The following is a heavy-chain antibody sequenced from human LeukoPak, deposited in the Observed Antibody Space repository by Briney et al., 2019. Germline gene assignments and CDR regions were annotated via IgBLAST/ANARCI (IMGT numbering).Heavy chain of an antibody. CDR1: GYTFTNYA. Sequence: ASVKVSCKASGYTFTNYAIHWVRQAPGQRLEWMGWINAGNGDTKYSQEFQGRVTITRNTSATTDYMELSSLRSEDMAVYYCARGSYSSSWYAFDYWGQGTLVTVSS. CDR2: INAGNGDT. J-gene: IGHJ4*02. D-gene: IGHD6-13*01. CDR3: ARGSYSSSWYAFDY. V-gene: IGHV1-3*03.